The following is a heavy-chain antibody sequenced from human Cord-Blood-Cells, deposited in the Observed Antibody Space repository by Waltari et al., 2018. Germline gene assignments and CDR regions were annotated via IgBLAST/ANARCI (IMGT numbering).Heavy chain of an antibody. J-gene: IGHJ3*02. Sequence: QVQLQESGPGLVKPSQTLSLTCTFSGGSLSSGGYYWSWIRQHPGKGLEWIGYIYYSGSTYYNPSLKSRVTISVDTSKNQFSLKLSSVTAADTAVYYCARDGNSSSNAFDIWGQGTMVTVSS. D-gene: IGHD6-6*01. CDR3: ARDGNSSSNAFDI. CDR1: GGSLSSGGYY. CDR2: IYYSGST. V-gene: IGHV4-31*03.